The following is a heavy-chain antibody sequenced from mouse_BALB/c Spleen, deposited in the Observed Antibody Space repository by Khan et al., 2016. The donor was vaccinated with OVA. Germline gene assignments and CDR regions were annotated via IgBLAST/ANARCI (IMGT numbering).Heavy chain of an antibody. CDR2: IIYTGYT. CDR1: GVSITSGY. Sequence: EVQLQESGPSLVKPSQTLSLTCSVTGVSITSGYWNWIRKFPGNKLEYMGYIIYTGYTYYNPSLQSRISITRHTSKNQNYLQLNSVTDEDTATYYCARSTYRYAFVYWGQGTLVTVSA. D-gene: IGHD2-12*01. V-gene: IGHV3-8*02. CDR3: ARSTYRYAFVY. J-gene: IGHJ3*01.